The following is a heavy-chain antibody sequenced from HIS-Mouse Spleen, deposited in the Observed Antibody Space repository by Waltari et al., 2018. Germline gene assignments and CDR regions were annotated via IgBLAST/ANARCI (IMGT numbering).Heavy chain of an antibody. CDR2: IYYSRST. Sequence: QLQLQESGPGLVKPSETLSLTCTVSGGSISSSSYYWGWIRKPPGKGLEWIGSIYYSRSTYYNPSLNSRVTIAVDTSKNQFSLKLSSVTAADTAVYYCAREIPYSSSWYDWYFDLWGRGTLVTVSS. CDR1: GGSISSSSYY. V-gene: IGHV4-39*07. J-gene: IGHJ2*01. CDR3: AREIPYSSSWYDWYFDL. D-gene: IGHD6-13*01.